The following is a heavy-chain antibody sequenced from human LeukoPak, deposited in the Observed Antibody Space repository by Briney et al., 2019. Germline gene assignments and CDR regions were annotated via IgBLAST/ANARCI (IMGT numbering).Heavy chain of an antibody. CDR2: IKRDGNEK. CDR3: AREASIAATTVNDY. D-gene: IGHD5-12*01. V-gene: IGHV3-7*01. J-gene: IGHJ4*02. Sequence: GGSLRLSCAASGFTFSSHWMSWVRQAPGKGLEWVANIKRDGNEKYYMDSVKGRFTISRDNTKNSLYLQMTSLRAEDTAVYYCAREASIAATTVNDYWGQGTLVTVSS. CDR1: GFTFSSHW.